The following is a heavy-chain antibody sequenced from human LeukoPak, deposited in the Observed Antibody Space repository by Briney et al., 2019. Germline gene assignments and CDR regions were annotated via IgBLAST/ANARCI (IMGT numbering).Heavy chain of an antibody. CDR2: IIPIFGTA. J-gene: IGHJ4*02. D-gene: IGHD6-19*01. CDR1: VGTFSSYA. V-gene: IGHV1-69*05. Sequence: SVKVSCKASVGTFSSYAISWVRQAPGQGLEWMGRIIPIFGTANYAQKFQGRVTITTDESTSTAYMELSSLRSEDTAVYYCARDPSSGWFDYWGQGTLVTVSS. CDR3: ARDPSSGWFDY.